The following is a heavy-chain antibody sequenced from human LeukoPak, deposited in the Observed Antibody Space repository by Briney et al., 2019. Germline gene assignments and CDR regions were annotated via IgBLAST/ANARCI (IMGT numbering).Heavy chain of an antibody. CDR3: ARARPSGSYYYFDY. CDR2: IYHSGST. Sequence: PSQTLSLTCAVSGGSISSGGYSWSWIRRPPGKGLEWIGYIYHSGSTYYNPSLKSRVTISVDRSKNQFSLKLSSVTAADTAVYYCARARPSGSYYYFDYWGQGTLVTVSS. J-gene: IGHJ4*02. CDR1: GGSISSGGYS. V-gene: IGHV4-30-2*01. D-gene: IGHD1-26*01.